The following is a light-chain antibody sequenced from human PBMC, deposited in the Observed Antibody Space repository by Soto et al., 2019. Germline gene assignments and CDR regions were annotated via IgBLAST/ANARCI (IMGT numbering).Light chain of an antibody. CDR1: NIGSKR. V-gene: IGLV3-21*04. J-gene: IGLJ1*01. CDR2: YDS. CDR3: QVWDITTDHYV. Sequence: SYELTRPPSVSVAPEKTARLTCGGDNIGSKRVHWYRQKPGQAPVLVIYYDSDRPSGIPERLSGSNSGNTATLTINRVEAGDEADYYCQVWDITTDHYVFGTGTKLTVL.